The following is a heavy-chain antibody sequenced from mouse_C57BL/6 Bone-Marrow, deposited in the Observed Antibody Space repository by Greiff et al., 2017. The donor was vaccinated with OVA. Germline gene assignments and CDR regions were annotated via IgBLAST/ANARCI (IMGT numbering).Heavy chain of an antibody. V-gene: IGHV1-15*01. Sequence: VQRVESGAELVRPGASVTLSCKASGYTFTDYEMHWVKQTPVHGLEWIGAIDPETGGTAYNQKFKGKAILTADKSSSTAYMELRSLTSEDSAVYYCTRIHYGFFDYWGQGTTLTVSS. CDR3: TRIHYGFFDY. CDR1: GYTFTDYE. J-gene: IGHJ2*01. D-gene: IGHD1-1*01. CDR2: IDPETGGT.